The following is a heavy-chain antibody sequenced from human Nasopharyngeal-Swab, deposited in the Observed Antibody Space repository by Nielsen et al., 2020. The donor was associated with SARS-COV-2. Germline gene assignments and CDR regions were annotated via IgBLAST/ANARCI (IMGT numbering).Heavy chain of an antibody. Sequence: VKVSCKASGYTFTSYDINWVRQATGQGLEWMGWMNPNSGNTGYAQKFQGRVTMTRNTSISTAYMELSSLRSEDTAVYYCARAYPARQYSSGWSYNWFDPWGQGTLVTVSS. J-gene: IGHJ5*02. CDR2: MNPNSGNT. D-gene: IGHD6-19*01. CDR1: GYTFTSYD. CDR3: ARAYPARQYSSGWSYNWFDP. V-gene: IGHV1-8*01.